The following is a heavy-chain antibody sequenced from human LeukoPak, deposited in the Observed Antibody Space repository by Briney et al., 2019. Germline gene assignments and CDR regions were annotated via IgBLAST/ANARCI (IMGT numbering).Heavy chain of an antibody. V-gene: IGHV3-21*01. CDR3: ARDWSSSRLNFDY. CDR2: ISSSSSYI. D-gene: IGHD6-6*01. Sequence: GGSLRLSCAASGFTFSSYSMNWVRQAPGKGLEWVSSISSSSSYIYYADSVKGRFTISRDNAKNSLYLQMNSLRAEDTAVYYCARDWSSSRLNFDYWGQGTLVTVSS. J-gene: IGHJ4*02. CDR1: GFTFSSYS.